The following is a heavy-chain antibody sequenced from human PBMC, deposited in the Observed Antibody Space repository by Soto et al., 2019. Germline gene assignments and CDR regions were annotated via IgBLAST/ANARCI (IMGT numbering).Heavy chain of an antibody. CDR3: AREDQVGATASFDH. CDR1: GFTFSSFS. CDR2: ISSSSSYI. D-gene: IGHD1-26*01. Sequence: PGGSLRLSCAASGFTFSSFSMNWVRQAPGKGLEWVSSISSSSSYIDYADSVKGRFTISRDNAKNSLYLQMNSLRAEDAAVYYCAREDQVGATASFDHWGQGTLVTVSS. J-gene: IGHJ4*02. V-gene: IGHV3-21*01.